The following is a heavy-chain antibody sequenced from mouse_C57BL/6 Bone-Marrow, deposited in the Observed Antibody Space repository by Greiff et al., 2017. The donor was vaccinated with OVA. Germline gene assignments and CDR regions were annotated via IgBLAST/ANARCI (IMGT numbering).Heavy chain of an antibody. Sequence: VQLQQPGAELVRPGSSVKLSCKASGYTFTSYWMHWVKQRPIQGLEWIGNIDPSDSETHYNQKFKDKATLTVDKSSSTAYMQLSSLTSEDSAVYYCARWGATVVPYFDVWGTGTTVTVSS. V-gene: IGHV1-52*01. D-gene: IGHD1-1*01. CDR1: GYTFTSYW. CDR3: ARWGATVVPYFDV. CDR2: IDPSDSET. J-gene: IGHJ1*03.